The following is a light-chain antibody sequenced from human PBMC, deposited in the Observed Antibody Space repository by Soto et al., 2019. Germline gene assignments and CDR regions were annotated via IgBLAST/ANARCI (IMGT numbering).Light chain of an antibody. CDR2: EAS. V-gene: IGKV1-5*01. J-gene: IGKJ1*01. CDR3: LLHKSYLWT. CDR1: QSISSW. Sequence: DIQMTQSPSTLSASVGDRVTITCRASQSISSWLAWYQQKPGKAPKLLIHEASRLESGVPSRFSGSESGTEFTLTITSLQPEDFATYYCLLHKSYLWTFGQGTKVEI.